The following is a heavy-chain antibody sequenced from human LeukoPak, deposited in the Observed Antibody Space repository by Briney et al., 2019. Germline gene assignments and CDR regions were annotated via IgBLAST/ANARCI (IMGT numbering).Heavy chain of an antibody. CDR2: INPSGGST. Sequence: GASVKVSCKTSGYTFTGYYMHWVRQAPGQGLEWMGIINPSGGSTSYAQKFQGRVTMTRDMSTSTVYMELSSLRSEDTAVYYCARAEGIAAAGTEGVYWGQGTLVTVSS. D-gene: IGHD6-13*01. V-gene: IGHV1-46*01. CDR1: GYTFTGYY. CDR3: ARAEGIAAAGTEGVY. J-gene: IGHJ4*02.